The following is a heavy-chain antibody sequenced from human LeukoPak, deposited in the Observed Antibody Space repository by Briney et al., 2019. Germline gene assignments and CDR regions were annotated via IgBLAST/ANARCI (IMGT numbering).Heavy chain of an antibody. CDR3: ARLLSYNWFDP. V-gene: IGHV4-39*01. J-gene: IGHJ5*02. CDR1: GGSISSSSHY. D-gene: IGHD3-16*01. Sequence: SETLSLTCTVSGGSISSSSHYWGWIRQPPGKGLEWIGNIYYSGSTYYNPSLKSRVTISVDTSKNQFSLKLSSVTAADTAIYYCARLLSYNWFDPWGQGTLVTVSS. CDR2: IYYSGST.